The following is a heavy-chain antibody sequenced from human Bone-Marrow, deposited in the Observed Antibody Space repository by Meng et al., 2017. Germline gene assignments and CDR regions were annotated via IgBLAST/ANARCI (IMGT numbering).Heavy chain of an antibody. CDR3: ARDPTGGEDHQRV. Sequence: QVLLQESGPGLVKPSGTLSLTCAVSGGSISSSNWWSWVRQHPGKGLEWIGKIYHSGITIYNPSLKSRVTMSVDNSKNQFSLKLNSMTAADTAVYYCARDPTGGEDHQRVWGQGTLVTVSS. V-gene: IGHV4-4*02. D-gene: IGHD1-14*01. CDR2: IYHSGIT. CDR1: GGSISSSNW. J-gene: IGHJ4*02.